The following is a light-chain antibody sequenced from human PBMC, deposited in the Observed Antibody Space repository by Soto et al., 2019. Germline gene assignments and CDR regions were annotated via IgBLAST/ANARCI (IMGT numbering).Light chain of an antibody. Sequence: ATQMTQSPSSLSASVGDRVTIACRASQGIRTELGWYQPKAGEAPKLLIYAASTLQSGVPPRFSGSGSGTDFTFIISSLQREDFATYYCLQDYDYPRTFGQGTRVEMK. V-gene: IGKV1-6*01. J-gene: IGKJ1*01. CDR1: QGIRTE. CDR3: LQDYDYPRT. CDR2: AAS.